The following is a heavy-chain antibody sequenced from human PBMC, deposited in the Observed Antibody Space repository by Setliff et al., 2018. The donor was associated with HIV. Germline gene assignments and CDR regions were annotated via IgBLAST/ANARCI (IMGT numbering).Heavy chain of an antibody. D-gene: IGHD2-8*01. J-gene: IGHJ3*02. CDR2: IDIRTTYI. Sequence: VGSLRLSCAASGFSFSDYYMHWIRQAPGKGLEWISHIDIRTTYIQYADSAKGRFTISRDNAKNSLYLQMNSLRAEDTAVYYCAREWSAFDIWGQGTMVTVSS. CDR3: AREWSAFDI. CDR1: GFSFSDYY. V-gene: IGHV3-11*05.